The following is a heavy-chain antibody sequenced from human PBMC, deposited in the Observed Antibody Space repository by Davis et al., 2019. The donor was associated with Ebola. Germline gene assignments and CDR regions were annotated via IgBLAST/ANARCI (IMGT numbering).Heavy chain of an antibody. CDR2: IRNSGTTT. J-gene: IGHJ5*02. V-gene: IGHV3-23*01. D-gene: IGHD6-19*01. CDR3: AKGSHIAVAGTDNWFDP. CDR1: GFTLSSYA. Sequence: ESLKISCAASGFTLSSYAMFWVRQAPGKGLEWVSGIRNSGTTTHYADSVKGRFTMSRDNSKNTLFLQMTSLRAEDTALYYCAKGSHIAVAGTDNWFDPWGQGTLVIVSS.